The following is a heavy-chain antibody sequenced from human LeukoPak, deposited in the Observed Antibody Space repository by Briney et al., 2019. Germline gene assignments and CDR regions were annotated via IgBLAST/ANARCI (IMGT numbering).Heavy chain of an antibody. CDR2: IKQDGSEK. CDR3: ARELAGHYYGSGSFFDY. D-gene: IGHD3-10*01. CDR1: GFTFSSYW. V-gene: IGHV3-7*01. J-gene: IGHJ4*02. Sequence: AGGSLRLSCAASGFTFSSYWMGWVRQAPGKGLEWVANIKQDGSEKYYVDSVKGRFTISRDNAKNSLYLQMNSLRAEDTAVYYCARELAGHYYGSGSFFDYWGQGTLVTVSS.